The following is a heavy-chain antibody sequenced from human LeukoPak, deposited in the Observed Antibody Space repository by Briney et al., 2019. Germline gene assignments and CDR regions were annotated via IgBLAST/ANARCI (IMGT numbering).Heavy chain of an antibody. CDR1: AFTPTTYW. V-gene: IGHV3-7*04. J-gene: IGHJ6*02. Sequence: GGSLRLSCEASAFTPTTYWITWVSQPPGKGLEWVATTNHDGSEKYFVDSVKGRFTISRDSAKNSLYLQINSLRAEDTALYHCAGDRRAVPYAKYSGLDVWGQGTTVTASS. D-gene: IGHD2-2*01. CDR3: AGDRRAVPYAKYSGLDV. CDR2: TNHDGSEK.